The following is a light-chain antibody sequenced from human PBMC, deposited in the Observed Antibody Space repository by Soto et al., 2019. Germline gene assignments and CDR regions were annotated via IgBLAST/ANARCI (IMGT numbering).Light chain of an antibody. J-gene: IGKJ5*01. CDR3: QQYGSSLIT. CDR2: GAS. Sequence: ESVLTQSPGTLSLSPGERATLSCRASQSVSSSYLAWYQQEPGQAPRLLIYGASSRATGIPDRFSGSGSGTDFTLTISRLEPEDFAVYYCQQYGSSLITFGQGTRLENK. V-gene: IGKV3-20*01. CDR1: QSVSSSY.